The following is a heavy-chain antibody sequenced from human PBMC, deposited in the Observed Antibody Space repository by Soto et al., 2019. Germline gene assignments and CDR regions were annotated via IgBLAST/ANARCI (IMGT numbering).Heavy chain of an antibody. D-gene: IGHD6-6*01. V-gene: IGHV3-33*01. J-gene: IGHJ4*02. CDR1: GFTFSSYG. CDR3: ARLAPQSSSSGLDY. CDR2: IWYDGSNK. Sequence: GGSLRLSCAASGFTFSSYGMHWVRHAPGKGLEWVAVIWYDGSNKYYADSVKGRFTISRDNSKNTLYLQMNSLRAEDTAVYYCARLAPQSSSSGLDYWGQGTRVTVSS.